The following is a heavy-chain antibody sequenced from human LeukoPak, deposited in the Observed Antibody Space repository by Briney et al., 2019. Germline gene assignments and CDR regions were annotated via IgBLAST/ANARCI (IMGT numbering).Heavy chain of an antibody. CDR2: MNPNSGNT. V-gene: IGHV1-8*01. CDR3: ARGARAAHYFDWFPVYYYNYMDV. CDR1: GYTFTSYD. J-gene: IGHJ6*03. Sequence: ASVTVSCKASGYTFTSYDINWVRQATGQGLEWMGWMNPNSGNTGYAQKFQGRVTMTRNTSISTAYMELSSLRSEDTAVYYCARGARAAHYFDWFPVYYYNYMDVWGKGTTVTISS. D-gene: IGHD3-9*01.